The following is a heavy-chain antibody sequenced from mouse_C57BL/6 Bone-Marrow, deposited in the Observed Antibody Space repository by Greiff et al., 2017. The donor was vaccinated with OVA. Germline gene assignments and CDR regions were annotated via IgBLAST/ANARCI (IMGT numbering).Heavy chain of an antibody. CDR1: GYTFTSYW. CDR3: ASNTVEAIDY. D-gene: IGHD1-1*01. Sequence: VQLQQSGAELAKPGASVKLSCKASGYTFTSYWMHWVKQRPGQGLEWIGYINPSSGYTKYNQKFKDKATLTADKSSSTAYMQLSGLTYGDSAVYDSASNTVEAIDYWGQGTTLTVSS. J-gene: IGHJ2*01. V-gene: IGHV1-7*01. CDR2: INPSSGYT.